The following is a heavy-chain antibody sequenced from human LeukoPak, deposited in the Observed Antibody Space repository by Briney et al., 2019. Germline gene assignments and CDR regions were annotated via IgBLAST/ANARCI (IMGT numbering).Heavy chain of an antibody. V-gene: IGHV1-46*01. CDR1: GYTFTSYY. D-gene: IGHD3-3*01. Sequence: GASVKVSCKASGYTFTSYYMHWVRQAPGQGLEWMGIINPSGGNTGYAQKFQGRVTITRNTSISTAYMELSSLRSEDTAVYYCARENQYYDFWSGYYDRYYFDYWGQGTLVTVSS. J-gene: IGHJ4*02. CDR3: ARENQYYDFWSGYYDRYYFDY. CDR2: INPSGGNT.